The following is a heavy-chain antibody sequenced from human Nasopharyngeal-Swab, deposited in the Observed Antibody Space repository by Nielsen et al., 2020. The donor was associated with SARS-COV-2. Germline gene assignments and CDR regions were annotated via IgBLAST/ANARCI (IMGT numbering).Heavy chain of an antibody. CDR2: ISGSGGST. D-gene: IGHD3-22*01. Sequence: GESLKISCAASGFTFRSYAMSWVRQAPGKGLEWVSAISGSGGSTYYADSVKGRFTISRDNSKNTLYLQMNSLRAEDTAVYYCAKDRGSHYSSGSYDNWGQGTLVTVSS. CDR3: AKDRGSHYSSGSYDN. CDR1: GFTFRSYA. V-gene: IGHV3-23*01. J-gene: IGHJ4*02.